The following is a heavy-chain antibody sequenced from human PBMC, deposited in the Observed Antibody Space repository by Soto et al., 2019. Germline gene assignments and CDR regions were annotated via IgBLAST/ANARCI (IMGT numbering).Heavy chain of an antibody. D-gene: IGHD3-10*01. CDR2: VNPILSMS. V-gene: IGHV1-69*02. CDR3: ATSYGSGYRAFDY. CDR1: GYTLTELS. J-gene: IGHJ4*02. Sequence: SVKVSCKVSGYTLTELSMHWVRQAPGLGLEWMGRVNPILSMSNYAQKFQGRVTMTADKSTSTAYMELRSLRSEDTAFYYCATSYGSGYRAFDYWGQGALVTVSS.